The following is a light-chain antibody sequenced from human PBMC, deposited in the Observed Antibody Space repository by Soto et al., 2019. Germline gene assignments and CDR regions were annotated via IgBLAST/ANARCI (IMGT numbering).Light chain of an antibody. Sequence: QFIASPSTLDAYVRDRDTITCRASQGLSIYLAWYQQKPGKAPKLLIYAASTLQSGVPSRFSVGGSGTDFTLTISCLQPEDFATYYCQQLNSYPLTYGGGTKVDI. V-gene: IGKV1-9*01. CDR1: QGLSIY. CDR2: AAS. CDR3: QQLNSYPLT. J-gene: IGKJ4*01.